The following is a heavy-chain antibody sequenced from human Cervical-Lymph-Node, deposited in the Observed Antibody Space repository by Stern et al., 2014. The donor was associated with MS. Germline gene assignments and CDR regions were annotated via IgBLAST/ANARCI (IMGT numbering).Heavy chain of an antibody. CDR1: GYSFTIYY. CDR3: ARHVQGFDY. J-gene: IGHJ4*02. CDR2: IYPYDSDT. Sequence: EVQLVESGAEVKKPGGSLKISCKLSGYSFTIYYIAWVRQMPGKGLEWMGVIYPYDSDTTYSPSFQGQVTISADKSITTAYLQWSSRRASDTAMYYCARHVQGFDYWGQGTLVTVSS. V-gene: IGHV5-51*01.